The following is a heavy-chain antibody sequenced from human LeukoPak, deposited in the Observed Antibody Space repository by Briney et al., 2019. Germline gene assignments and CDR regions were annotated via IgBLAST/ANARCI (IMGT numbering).Heavy chain of an antibody. CDR3: ANPGHYYGSQNYYSEYFHH. J-gene: IGHJ1*01. D-gene: IGHD3-10*01. Sequence: ASVKVSCKASGYTFTSYDINWVRQATGQGLEWMGWMNPNSGNTGYAQKFQGRVTMTRDTSISTAYMELSRLRSEDTAMYYCANPGHYYGSQNYYSEYFHHWGQGTVVTVSS. CDR2: MNPNSGNT. V-gene: IGHV1-8*01. CDR1: GYTFTSYD.